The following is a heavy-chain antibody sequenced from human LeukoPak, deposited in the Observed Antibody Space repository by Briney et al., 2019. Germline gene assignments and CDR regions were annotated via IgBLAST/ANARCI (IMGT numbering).Heavy chain of an antibody. V-gene: IGHV3-11*01. CDR2: ISSSGSTI. D-gene: IGHD2-2*02. CDR1: GFTFSDYY. Sequence: GGSLRLSCAASGFTFSDYYMSWIRQAPGKGLEWVSYISSSGSTIYYADSVKGRFTISRDSAKNSLYLQMNSLRAEDTAVYYCARDINRYCSSTSCYIGIFDYWGQGTLVTVSS. CDR3: ARDINRYCSSTSCYIGIFDY. J-gene: IGHJ4*02.